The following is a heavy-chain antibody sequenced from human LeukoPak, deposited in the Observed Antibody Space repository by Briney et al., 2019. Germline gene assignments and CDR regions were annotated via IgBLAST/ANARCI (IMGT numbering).Heavy chain of an antibody. CDR2: IRSKAFGGTT. J-gene: IGHJ4*02. Sequence: GGSLRLPCATSGFTFGDYAMSWVRQAPGKGLEWVGFIRSKAFGGTTEYAASVKGRFTISRDDSKSIAYLQMNSLKSEDTAVYYCTRTPNNWKGVYYFDSWGQGTLVTVSS. V-gene: IGHV3-49*04. CDR3: TRTPNNWKGVYYFDS. CDR1: GFTFGDYA. D-gene: IGHD1-1*01.